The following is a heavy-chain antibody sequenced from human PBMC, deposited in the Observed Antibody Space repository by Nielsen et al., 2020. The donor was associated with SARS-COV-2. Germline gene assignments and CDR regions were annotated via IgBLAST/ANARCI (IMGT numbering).Heavy chain of an antibody. Sequence: WIRQPPGKGLEWIGHIYYSGSTFYNPSLKSRLTISVDTSKNKFSLKLTSVTAADTAVYYCARGVTSFRYAMDVWGQGTTVTVSS. D-gene: IGHD3-16*02. CDR3: ARGVTSFRYAMDV. V-gene: IGHV4-30-4*01. CDR2: IYYSGST. J-gene: IGHJ6*01.